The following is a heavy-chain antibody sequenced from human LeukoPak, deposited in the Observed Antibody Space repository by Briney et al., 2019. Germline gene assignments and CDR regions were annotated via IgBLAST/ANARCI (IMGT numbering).Heavy chain of an antibody. Sequence: GGSLRLSCAASGFTFSSYVMHWVRQAPGKGLEWVAVISYDGNNKYYADSVKGRFTISRDNSKNTLYLQMNSLRAEDTAVYYCARDRGYCSSTSCFLYYGMDVWGQGTTVTVSS. D-gene: IGHD2-2*01. CDR3: ARDRGYCSSTSCFLYYGMDV. CDR1: GFTFSSYV. CDR2: ISYDGNNK. V-gene: IGHV3-30-3*01. J-gene: IGHJ6*02.